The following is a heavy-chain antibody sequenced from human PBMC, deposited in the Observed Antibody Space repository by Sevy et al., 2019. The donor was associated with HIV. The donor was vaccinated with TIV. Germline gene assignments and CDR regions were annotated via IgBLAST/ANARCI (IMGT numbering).Heavy chain of an antibody. V-gene: IGHV3-23*01. CDR2: ISGSGGST. CDR1: GFTFSSYA. CDR3: AKDHNSRRATHFDY. J-gene: IGHJ4*02. Sequence: GGSLRLSCAASGFTFSSYAMSWVRQAPGKGLEWVSAISGSGGSTYYADSVKGRFTISRDNSKNTLYLQMNSLRAEDMAVYYCAKDHNSRRATHFDYWGQGTLVTVSS. D-gene: IGHD5-12*01.